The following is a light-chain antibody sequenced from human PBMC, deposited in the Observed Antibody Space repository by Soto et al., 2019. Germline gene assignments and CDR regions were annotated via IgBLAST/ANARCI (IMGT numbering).Light chain of an antibody. V-gene: IGKV3-20*01. CDR3: QQYDSSPWT. Sequence: ESVLTQSPGTLSLSPGERATLSCRASQSVSSSFLAWYQLKPGQAPRLLIYGASSRATGIPDRFSGSGSGTDSTLTISRLEPEDFAVYYCQQYDSSPWTFGQGTKVEIK. CDR1: QSVSSSF. J-gene: IGKJ1*01. CDR2: GAS.